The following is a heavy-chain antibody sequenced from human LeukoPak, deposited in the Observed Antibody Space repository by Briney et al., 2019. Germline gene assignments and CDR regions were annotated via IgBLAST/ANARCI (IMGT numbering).Heavy chain of an antibody. CDR3: ARGAYSSSWPYFDY. CDR1: GGSISSYY. CDR2: IYYSGST. D-gene: IGHD6-13*01. J-gene: IGHJ4*02. Sequence: SETLSLTCTVSGGSISSYYWSWIRQPPGKGLEWIGYIYYSGSTNYNPSLKSRVTISVDTSKNQFSLKLSSVTAADTAVYYCARGAYSSSWPYFDYWGQGTLVTVSS. V-gene: IGHV4-59*01.